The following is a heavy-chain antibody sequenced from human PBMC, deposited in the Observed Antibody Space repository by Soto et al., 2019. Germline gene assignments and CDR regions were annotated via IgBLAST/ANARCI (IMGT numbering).Heavy chain of an antibody. J-gene: IGHJ4*02. CDR3: ASLDDYGVDSIPN. CDR1: GGSFSGYY. Sequence: SETLSLTCAVYGGSFSGYYWSWIRQPPGKGLEWIGEINHSGSTNYNPSLKSRVTISVDTSKNQFSLKLSSVTAADTAVYYCASLDDYGVDSIPNWSQGTLVTVSS. CDR2: INHSGST. V-gene: IGHV4-34*01. D-gene: IGHD4-17*01.